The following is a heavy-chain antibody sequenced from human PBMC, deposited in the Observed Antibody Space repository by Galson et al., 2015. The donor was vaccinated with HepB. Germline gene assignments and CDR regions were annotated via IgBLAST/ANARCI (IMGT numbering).Heavy chain of an antibody. CDR3: ARHFGLTQLVFDP. J-gene: IGHJ5*02. D-gene: IGHD6-6*01. V-gene: IGHV4-59*08. CDR2: IYYSGST. Sequence: SETLSLTCTVSGGSISSYYWSWIRQPPGKGLEWIGYIYYSGSTYYNPSLKSRVTISVDTSKNQFSLKLSSVTAADTAVYYCARHFGLTQLVFDPWGQGTLVTVSS. CDR1: GGSISSYY.